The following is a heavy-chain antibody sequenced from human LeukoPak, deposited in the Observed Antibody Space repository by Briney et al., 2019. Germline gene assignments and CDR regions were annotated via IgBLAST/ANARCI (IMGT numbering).Heavy chain of an antibody. CDR1: GYTFTKYG. D-gene: IGHD3-22*01. Sequence: ASVKVSCKASGYTFTKYGISWARLAPGQGLEWMGWINPNSGGTNYAQKFQGWVTMTRDTSISTAYMELSRLRSDDTAVYYCARSKGYYDSSGYYRGLPLDAFDIWGQGTMVTVSS. CDR2: INPNSGGT. J-gene: IGHJ3*02. V-gene: IGHV1-2*04. CDR3: ARSKGYYDSSGYYRGLPLDAFDI.